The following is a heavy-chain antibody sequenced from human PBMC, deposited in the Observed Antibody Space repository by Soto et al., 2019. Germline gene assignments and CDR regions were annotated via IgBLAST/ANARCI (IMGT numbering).Heavy chain of an antibody. Sequence: GGSLRLSCAASGFTFDDYAMHWVRQAPGKGLEWVSSISWNSVTLGYADSVKGRFTIFRDNAKNSLYLQMNSLRAEDTAVYYCAKERDSSLSVVIWDYWGQGTLVTVSS. D-gene: IGHD3-22*01. CDR1: GFTFDDYA. CDR3: AKERDSSLSVVIWDY. J-gene: IGHJ4*02. V-gene: IGHV3-9*01. CDR2: ISWNSVTL.